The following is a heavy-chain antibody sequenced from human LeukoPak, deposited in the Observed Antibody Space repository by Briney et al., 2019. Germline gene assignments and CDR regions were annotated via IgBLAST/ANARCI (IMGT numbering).Heavy chain of an antibody. J-gene: IGHJ5*02. D-gene: IGHD6-13*01. CDR3: ARPRGAAAGTFGFDP. CDR2: ISYDGSNK. Sequence: PGGSLRLSCGASGFTFSSFAMSWVRQAPGKGLQWVALISYDGSNKYYADSVKGRFTISRDNSKNTLYLQMNSLRAEDTAVYYCARPRGAAAGTFGFDPWGQGTLVTVSS. CDR1: GFTFSSFA. V-gene: IGHV3-30*03.